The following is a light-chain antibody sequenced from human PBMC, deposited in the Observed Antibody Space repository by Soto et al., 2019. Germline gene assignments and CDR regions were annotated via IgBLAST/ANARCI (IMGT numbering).Light chain of an antibody. CDR3: QSYDTTLSGSV. V-gene: IGLV1-40*01. J-gene: IGLJ3*02. Sequence: QSVLTQPPSVSGAPGQRVTISCTGSSSNIGAGYDVHWYQQPPGSAPKLLIYTNRIRPSGVPDRFSGSKSGSSASLAITGLQAEDEADYYCQSYDTTLSGSVFGGGTKLTVL. CDR1: SSNIGAGYD. CDR2: TNR.